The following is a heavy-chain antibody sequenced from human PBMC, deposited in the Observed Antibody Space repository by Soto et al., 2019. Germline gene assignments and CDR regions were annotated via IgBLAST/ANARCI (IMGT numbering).Heavy chain of an antibody. V-gene: IGHV4-39*01. CDR1: GDSNDTSSYC. Sequence: QLQLQESGPGLVKPSETLSLTCTVSGDSNDTSSYCWGWIRQPPGKGLEWIGSVCYRGTTYYNPSLKSRLTISVDTSKRQFSLKLSSVTAADTAVFYCARQGEHSSSYFFDSWGQGTLVTVSS. CDR2: VCYRGTT. J-gene: IGHJ4*02. CDR3: ARQGEHSSSYFFDS. D-gene: IGHD6-6*01.